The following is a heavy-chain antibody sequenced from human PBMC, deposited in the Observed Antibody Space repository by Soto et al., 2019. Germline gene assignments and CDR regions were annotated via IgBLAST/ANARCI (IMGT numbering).Heavy chain of an antibody. D-gene: IGHD6-13*01. CDR1: GFTFSDYY. J-gene: IGHJ6*02. V-gene: IGHV3-11*04. CDR3: VRDRRRWYGGRDV. CDR2: ISSSSSTI. Sequence: GWSLRLCCAASGFTFSDYYMSWIRQAPGKGLEWVSYISSSSSTIYYADSVKGRFTISRDNAKNSLYLQMNSLRDEDTAVYYCVRDRRRWYGGRDVWCQGTTVTVSS.